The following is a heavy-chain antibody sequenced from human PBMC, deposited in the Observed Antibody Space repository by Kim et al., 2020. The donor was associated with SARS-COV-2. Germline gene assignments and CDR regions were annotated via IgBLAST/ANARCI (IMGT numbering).Heavy chain of an antibody. Sequence: SETLSLTCTVSGDFINYYYWSWIRQPPGKGLEWIGNIYYNGSTNYNPSLKSRVTMSVDTSKNHFSLKLNSVTAADTAVYYCARDRASSSHDFDVWGHGT. CDR1: GDFINYYY. J-gene: IGHJ3*01. D-gene: IGHD6-19*01. CDR3: ARDRASSSHDFDV. CDR2: IYYNGST. V-gene: IGHV4-59*01.